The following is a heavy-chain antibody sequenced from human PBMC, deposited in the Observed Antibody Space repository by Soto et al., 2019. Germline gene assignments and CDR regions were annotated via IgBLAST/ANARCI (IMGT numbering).Heavy chain of an antibody. D-gene: IGHD6-13*01. CDR1: GGSTSSGGYS. CDR3: AREGTSSWSGDYGMDV. CDR2: IYHSGST. V-gene: IGHV4-30-2*01. J-gene: IGHJ6*02. Sequence: SETLSLTCAVSGGSTSSGGYSWSWIRQPPGKGLEWIGYIYHSGSTYYNPSLKSRVTMSVDTSNNQFFLKLNSVTAADTAVYYCAREGTSSWSGDYGMDVWGQGTMVTVSS.